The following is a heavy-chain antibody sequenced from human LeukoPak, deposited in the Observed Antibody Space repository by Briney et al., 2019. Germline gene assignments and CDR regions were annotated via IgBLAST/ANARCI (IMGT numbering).Heavy chain of an antibody. Sequence: GRSLRLSCAASGFTFSSYGMHWVRQAPGKGLEWVAVISYDGSNKYYADSVKGRFTISRDNSKNTLYLQMNSLRAEDTAVYYCAKSPELPPLYYFDYWGQGTLVTVSS. CDR2: ISYDGSNK. J-gene: IGHJ4*02. V-gene: IGHV3-30*18. D-gene: IGHD1-26*01. CDR1: GFTFSSYG. CDR3: AKSPELPPLYYFDY.